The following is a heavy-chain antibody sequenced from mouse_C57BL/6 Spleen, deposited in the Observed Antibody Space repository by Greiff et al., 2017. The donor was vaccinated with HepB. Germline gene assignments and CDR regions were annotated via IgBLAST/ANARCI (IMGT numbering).Heavy chain of an antibody. V-gene: IGHV1-55*01. CDR3: ARGESSGYGAAWFAY. Sequence: VQLQQSGAELVKPGASVKMSCKASGYTFTSYWITWVKQRPGQGLEWIGDIYPGSGSTNYNEKFKSKATLTVDTSSSTAYMQLSSLTSEDSAVYYCARGESSGYGAAWFAYWGQGTLVTVSA. CDR1: GYTFTSYW. CDR2: IYPGSGST. D-gene: IGHD3-2*02. J-gene: IGHJ3*01.